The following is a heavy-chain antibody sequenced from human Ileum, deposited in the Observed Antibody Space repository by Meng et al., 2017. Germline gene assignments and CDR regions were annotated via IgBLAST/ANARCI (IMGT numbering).Heavy chain of an antibody. J-gene: IGHJ3*02. V-gene: IGHV3-30*04. D-gene: IGHD7-27*01. CDR3: ARYDWGQTSAFDI. CDR2: MSYDGNYK. Sequence: GGSLRLSCAASGFTFSSYAMYWVRQAPGKGLEWVAGMSYDGNYKYYADSVKGRFTISRDNSKNTLYLQMNSLRTEDTAMYYCARYDWGQTSAFDIWGQGTVVTVSS. CDR1: GFTFSSYA.